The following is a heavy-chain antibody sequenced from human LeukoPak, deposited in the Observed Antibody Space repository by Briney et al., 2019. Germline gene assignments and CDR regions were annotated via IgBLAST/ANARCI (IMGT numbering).Heavy chain of an antibody. CDR3: ARLPSGSSRSGYYAMDV. V-gene: IGHV4-59*01. D-gene: IGHD3-10*01. CDR1: GDPISHYY. CDR2: VYFSGST. Sequence: KPSETLSLTCTVSGDPISHYYWSWIRQPPGKGLEWIGYVYFSGSTNYNPSLKSRVTISIDTSKNQFSLNLSSVTAADTAVYYCARLPSGSSRSGYYAMDVWGQGTTVTVSS. J-gene: IGHJ6*02.